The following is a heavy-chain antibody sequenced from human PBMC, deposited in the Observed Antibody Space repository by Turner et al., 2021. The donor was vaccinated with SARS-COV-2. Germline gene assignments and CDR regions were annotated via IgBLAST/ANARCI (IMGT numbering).Heavy chain of an antibody. D-gene: IGHD3-10*01. CDR1: GGSISTYY. J-gene: IGHJ4*02. CDR2: SNYNWIT. V-gene: IGHV4-59*01. Sequence: QVQLQESCPGLVKPSETLSLTFPFSGGSISTYYWDWIRQPPGKGLEWIGCSNYNWITNDNPSLKSRVTMSLDTVKKQFSLNLSYVTAADKAVYYCARGNHGLGRADIDYWGQGTLVTVSS. CDR3: ARGNHGLGRADIDY.